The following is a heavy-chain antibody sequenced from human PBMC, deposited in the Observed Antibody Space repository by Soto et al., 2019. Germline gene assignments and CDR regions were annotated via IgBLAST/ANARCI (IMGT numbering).Heavy chain of an antibody. Sequence: PGGSLRLSCAASGFTFDDYAMHWVRQAPGKGLEWVSLISWDGGSTYYADSVKGRFTVSRDNSKNSLYLQVNSLRAEDTALYYCAKDIVPDTAMVRYYYGMDVWGQGTTVTVSS. CDR1: GFTFDDYA. CDR2: ISWDGGST. D-gene: IGHD5-18*01. V-gene: IGHV3-43D*03. J-gene: IGHJ6*02. CDR3: AKDIVPDTAMVRYYYGMDV.